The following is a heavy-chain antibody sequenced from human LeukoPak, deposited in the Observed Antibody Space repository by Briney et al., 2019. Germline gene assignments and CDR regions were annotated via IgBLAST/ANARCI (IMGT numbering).Heavy chain of an antibody. Sequence: GGSLRLSCAASGFTFSNYWMHWVRQAPGKGLVWVSRIYSNGSSRNYADPVKGRSTISRDNAKNALYLQMNSLRAEDTAVYQCASASSHRIAAGGDYWGQGTLVTVSS. J-gene: IGHJ4*02. CDR3: ASASSHRIAAGGDY. CDR2: IYSNGSSR. D-gene: IGHD6-13*01. V-gene: IGHV3-74*01. CDR1: GFTFSNYW.